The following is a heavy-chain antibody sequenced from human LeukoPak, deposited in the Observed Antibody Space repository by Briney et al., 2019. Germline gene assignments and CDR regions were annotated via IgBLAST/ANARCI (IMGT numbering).Heavy chain of an antibody. J-gene: IGHJ4*02. D-gene: IGHD2-2*02. Sequence: ASVKVSCKASGYTLTSYGISWVRQAPGQGLEWMGWISANNGNTNYAQKLQGRVTMTTDTSTSTAYVELRSLRSDDTAVYYCARASVVVPTAISDYWGQGTLVTVSS. V-gene: IGHV1-18*01. CDR1: GYTLTSYG. CDR2: ISANNGNT. CDR3: ARASVVVPTAISDY.